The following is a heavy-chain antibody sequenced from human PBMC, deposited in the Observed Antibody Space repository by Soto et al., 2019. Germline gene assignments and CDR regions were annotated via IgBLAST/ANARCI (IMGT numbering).Heavy chain of an antibody. V-gene: IGHV3-33*01. CDR3: ARSTMVFGRGYYYYYGMDV. CDR1: GFTFSSYG. Sequence: QVQLVESGGGVVQPGRSLRLSCAASGFTFSSYGMHWVRQAPGKGLEWVAVIWYDGSNKYYADSVKGRFTISRDNSKNTLYLQMNSLRAEDTAVYYCARSTMVFGRGYYYYYGMDVWGQGTTVTVSS. J-gene: IGHJ6*02. CDR2: IWYDGSNK. D-gene: IGHD3-10*01.